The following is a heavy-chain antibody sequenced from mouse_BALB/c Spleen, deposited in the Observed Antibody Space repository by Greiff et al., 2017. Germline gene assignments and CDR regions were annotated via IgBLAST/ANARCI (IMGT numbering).Heavy chain of an antibody. CDR3: ARRDYYGSNWYFDV. Sequence: EVHLVESGPGLVKPSQSLSLTCTVTGYSITSDYAWNWIRQFPGNKLEWMGYISYSGSTSYNPSLKSRISITRDTSKNQFFLQLNSVTTEDTATYYCARRDYYGSNWYFDVWGAGTTVTVSS. D-gene: IGHD1-1*01. V-gene: IGHV3-2*02. CDR1: GYSITSDYA. CDR2: ISYSGST. J-gene: IGHJ1*01.